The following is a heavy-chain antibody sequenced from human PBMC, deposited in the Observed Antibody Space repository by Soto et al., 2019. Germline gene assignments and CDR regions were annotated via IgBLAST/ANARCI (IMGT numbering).Heavy chain of an antibody. CDR1: GGTFSSYA. V-gene: IGHV1-69*01. D-gene: IGHD2-2*01. CDR2: IIPIFGTA. Sequence: VKVSCKASGGTFSSYAISWVRQAPGQGLEWMGGIIPIFGTANYAQKFQGRVTITADESTSTAYMELSSLRSEDTAVYYCARDPYQLPRTHYYYYGMDVWGQGTTVTVSS. J-gene: IGHJ6*02. CDR3: ARDPYQLPRTHYYYYGMDV.